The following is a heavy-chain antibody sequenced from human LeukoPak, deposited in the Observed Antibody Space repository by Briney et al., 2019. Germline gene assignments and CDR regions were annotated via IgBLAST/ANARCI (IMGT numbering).Heavy chain of an antibody. D-gene: IGHD5-18*01. J-gene: IGHJ4*02. CDR1: RFMFTAYP. CDR3: VRDPGYTYGLVDY. V-gene: IGHV3-21*01. CDR2: ISGSSSSI. Sequence: GGSLRLSCEASRFMFTAYPMSWVRQAPGKGLEWVSFISGSSSSIYYADSVRGRFTISRDNAKNSLWLQMNSLRVEDTAIYYCVRDPGYTYGLVDYWAQGTLVTVSS.